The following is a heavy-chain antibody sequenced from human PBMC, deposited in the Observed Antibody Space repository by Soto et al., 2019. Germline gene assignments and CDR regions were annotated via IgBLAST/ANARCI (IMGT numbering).Heavy chain of an antibody. CDR1: GDSIRSSSYY. D-gene: IGHD2-15*01. Sequence: SETLSLTCTVSGDSIRSSSYYWGWIRQPPGKGLEWIGSIYYSGSTYYNPSLKSRVTISVDTSKNQFSLKLSSVTAADTAVYSCARGGYCSGGGCYVPFDYWGQGTLVTVSS. CDR3: ARGGYCSGGGCYVPFDY. V-gene: IGHV4-39*01. CDR2: IYYSGST. J-gene: IGHJ4*02.